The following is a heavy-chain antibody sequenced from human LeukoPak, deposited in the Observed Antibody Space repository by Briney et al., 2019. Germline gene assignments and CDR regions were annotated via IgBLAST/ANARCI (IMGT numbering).Heavy chain of an antibody. CDR3: TSETYYYDSSGYNFVEYFQH. CDR1: GFTFGDYA. D-gene: IGHD3-22*01. CDR2: IRSKAYGGTT. J-gene: IGHJ1*01. V-gene: IGHV3-49*04. Sequence: GGSLRLSCTASGFTFGDYAMSWVRQAPGKGLEWVGFIRSKAYGGTTEYAASVKGRFTISRDDSKSIAYLQMNSLKTEDTAVYYCTSETYYYDSSGYNFVEYFQHWGQGTLVTVSS.